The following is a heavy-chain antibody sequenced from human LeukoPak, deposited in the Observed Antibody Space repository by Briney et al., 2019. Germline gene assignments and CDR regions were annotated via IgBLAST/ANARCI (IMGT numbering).Heavy chain of an antibody. CDR1: GYNYITYG. J-gene: IGHJ4*02. CDR2: ISAFNSNT. D-gene: IGHD3-10*01. Sequence: ASVKVSRKASGYNYITYGISWVRQAPGQGLEWMGWISAFNSNTNYAQKFQDRVTMTTDTPTTTAYMELRSLRSDDTAVYYCVRVVEGSGSYPDLDDFDYWGQGTLVTVSS. CDR3: VRVVEGSGSYPDLDDFDY. V-gene: IGHV1-18*01.